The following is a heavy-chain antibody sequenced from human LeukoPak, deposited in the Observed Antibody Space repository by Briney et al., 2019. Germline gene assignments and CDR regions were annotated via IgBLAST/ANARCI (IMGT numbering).Heavy chain of an antibody. CDR2: INQSGST. V-gene: IGHV4-34*01. CDR3: ARFRGAPPYYYYMDV. D-gene: IGHD3-10*01. CDR1: GGSFSGYY. J-gene: IGHJ6*03. Sequence: SETLSLTCAVYGGSFSGYYWSWIRQPPGKGLEWIGEINQSGSTNYNPSLKSRVTISVDTSKNKFSLKLSSVTAADTAVYYCARFRGAPPYYYYMDVWGKGTTVTVSS.